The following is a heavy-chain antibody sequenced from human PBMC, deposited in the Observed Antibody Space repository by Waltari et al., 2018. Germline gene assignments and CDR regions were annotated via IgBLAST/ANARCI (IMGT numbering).Heavy chain of an antibody. Sequence: QVQLQESGPGLVKPSETLSLTCTVSGGSISRYYWSWIRQPPGKGLEWIGYIYYSGSTNYNPSLKSRVTISVDTSKNQFSLKLSSVTAADTAVYYCARLISGDFDPWGQGTLVTVSS. V-gene: IGHV4-59*08. D-gene: IGHD3-3*01. CDR1: GGSISRYY. CDR2: IYYSGST. CDR3: ARLISGDFDP. J-gene: IGHJ5*02.